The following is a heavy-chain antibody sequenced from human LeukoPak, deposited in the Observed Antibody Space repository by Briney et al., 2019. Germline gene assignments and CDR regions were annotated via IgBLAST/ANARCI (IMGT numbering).Heavy chain of an antibody. CDR3: AHSRLAPTDFDY. V-gene: IGHV2-5*02. Sequence: SGPTLVNPTQTLTLTCTFSGFSLSTSGVGVGWIRQPPGKALEWLALIYWDDDKRYSPSPKSRLTITKDTSKNQVVLTMTNMDPVDTATYYCAHSRLAPTDFDYWGQGTLVTVSS. J-gene: IGHJ4*02. CDR1: GFSLSTSGVG. D-gene: IGHD3-9*01. CDR2: IYWDDDK.